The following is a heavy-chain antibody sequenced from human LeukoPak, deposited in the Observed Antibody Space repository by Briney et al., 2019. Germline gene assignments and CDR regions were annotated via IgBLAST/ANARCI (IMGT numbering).Heavy chain of an antibody. CDR3: ARVAQGATTENYFYYYMDV. V-gene: IGHV3-21*01. Sequence: GGSLRPSCEASGFAFNRYTITCVREAPGKGRESGSSITSRSRHIYSADSVKGRFTISRDNAKNSLFLQMSSLRVEDTAVYYCARVAQGATTENYFYYYMDVWGKGTTVTVSS. CDR2: ITSRSRHI. J-gene: IGHJ6*03. CDR1: GFAFNRYT. D-gene: IGHD4-11*01.